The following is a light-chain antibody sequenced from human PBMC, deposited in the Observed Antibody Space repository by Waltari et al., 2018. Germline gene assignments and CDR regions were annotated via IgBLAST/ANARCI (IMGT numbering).Light chain of an antibody. CDR1: RGDLGVYNY. V-gene: IGLV2-11*01. Sequence: QSALTQPRSVSGSPGQSVTISCTGTRGDLGVYNYVSWYQRHPVKAPKLMIYDVTKRPAGVAARFSGSKSGNTASLTISGLQAEDEADYYCCSYAGNFWVFGGGTKLTVL. J-gene: IGLJ3*02. CDR2: DVT. CDR3: CSYAGNFWV.